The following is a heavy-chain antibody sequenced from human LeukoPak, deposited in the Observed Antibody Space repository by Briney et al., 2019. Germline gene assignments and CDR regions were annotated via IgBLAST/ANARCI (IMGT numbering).Heavy chain of an antibody. V-gene: IGHV4-38-2*02. Sequence: SETLSLTCTVSGYSISSGYYWGWIRQPPGKGLEWIGSIYHSGSTYYNPSLKSRVTISVDTSKNQFSLKLSSVTAADTAVYYCARHGDCSSTSCYLWGGFDYWGQGTLVTVSS. J-gene: IGHJ4*02. CDR1: GYSISSGYY. D-gene: IGHD2-2*01. CDR3: ARHGDCSSTSCYLWGGFDY. CDR2: IYHSGST.